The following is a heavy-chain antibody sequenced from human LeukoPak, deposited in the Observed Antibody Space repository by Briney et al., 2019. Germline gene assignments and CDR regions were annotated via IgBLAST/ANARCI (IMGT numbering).Heavy chain of an antibody. D-gene: IGHD3-3*01. Sequence: SETLSLTCTVSGGSISSYYWSWIRQPPGKGLEWIGYIYYSGSTNYNPSLKSRVTISVDTSKNQFSLKLSSVTAADTAVYYCASSNYDFWSGYSTPFDYWGQGTLVTVSA. CDR1: GGSISSYY. CDR2: IYYSGST. V-gene: IGHV4-59*01. J-gene: IGHJ4*02. CDR3: ASSNYDFWSGYSTPFDY.